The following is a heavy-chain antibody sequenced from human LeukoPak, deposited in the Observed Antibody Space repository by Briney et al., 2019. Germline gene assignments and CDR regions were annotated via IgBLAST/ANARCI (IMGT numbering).Heavy chain of an antibody. Sequence: PGGSLRLSCAASGFTFSSYAMHWVRQAPGKGLEYVSAISSNGGSTYYANSVKGRFTISRDNSKNTLYLQMGSLRAEDMAVYYCARDHYDSSGSYYFDYWGQGTLVTVSS. V-gene: IGHV3-64*01. CDR2: ISSNGGST. J-gene: IGHJ4*02. D-gene: IGHD3-22*01. CDR3: ARDHYDSSGSYYFDY. CDR1: GFTFSSYA.